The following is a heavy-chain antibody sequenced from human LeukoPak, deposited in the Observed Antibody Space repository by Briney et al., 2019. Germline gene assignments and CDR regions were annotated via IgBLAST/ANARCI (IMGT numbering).Heavy chain of an antibody. Sequence: SETLSLTCTVSGGSISSYYWSWIRQPAGKGLEWIGRIYTSGSTNYNLSLKSRVTMSVDTSKNQFSLKLSSVTAADTAVYYCARGGVVTAIDWFDPWGQGSLVTVSS. CDR2: IYTSGST. V-gene: IGHV4-4*07. CDR3: ARGGVVTAIDWFDP. CDR1: GGSISSYY. J-gene: IGHJ5*02. D-gene: IGHD2-21*02.